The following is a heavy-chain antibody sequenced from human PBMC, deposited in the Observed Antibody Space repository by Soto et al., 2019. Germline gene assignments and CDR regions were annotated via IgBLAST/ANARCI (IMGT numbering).Heavy chain of an antibody. CDR2: ISGTGGST. CDR1: GFAFSIAA. D-gene: IGHD6-6*01. J-gene: IGHJ4*02. Sequence: EVQLLESGGDLVQPGGSLRLSCAASGFAFSIAAMTWVRQAPGKGLEWVSTISGTGGSTFYADSVRGRFTLSRDNSKNSLYLQMNSLRAGDTAVYYCARGGAAQEFDYWGQGTLVTVSS. V-gene: IGHV3-23*01. CDR3: ARGGAAQEFDY.